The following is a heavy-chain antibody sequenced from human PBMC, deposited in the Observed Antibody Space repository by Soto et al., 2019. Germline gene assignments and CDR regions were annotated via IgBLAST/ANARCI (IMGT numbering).Heavy chain of an antibody. CDR2: FDPEDGET. V-gene: IGHV1-24*01. J-gene: IGHJ5*02. D-gene: IGHD6-19*01. CDR3: ASGRIQSSGWGQNDYNWFDP. Sequence: ASVKVSCKVSGDTLTEVSMHWVRQAPGKGLEWMGSFDPEDGETIYAQKFQGRVTMTEDTFTDTAYMELSSLTSEDTAVYYCASGRIQSSGWGQNDYNWFDPWGQGTLVTVSS. CDR1: GDTLTEVS.